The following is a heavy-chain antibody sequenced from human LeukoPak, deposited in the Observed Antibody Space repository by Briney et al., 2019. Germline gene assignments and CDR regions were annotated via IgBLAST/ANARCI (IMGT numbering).Heavy chain of an antibody. D-gene: IGHD5-24*01. CDR1: GGSISSGSYY. Sequence: SETLSLTCTVSGGSISSGSYYWSWIRQPAGKGLEWIGRIYTSGSTNYNPSLKSRVTISVDTSKNQFSLKLSSVTAADTGVYYCARDYGKMATIGEFYDYWGQGTLVTVSS. CDR2: IYTSGST. V-gene: IGHV4-61*02. J-gene: IGHJ4*02. CDR3: ARDYGKMATIGEFYDY.